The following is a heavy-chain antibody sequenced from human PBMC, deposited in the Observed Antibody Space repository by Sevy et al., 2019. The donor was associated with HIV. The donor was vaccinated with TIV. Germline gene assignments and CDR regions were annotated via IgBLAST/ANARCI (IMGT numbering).Heavy chain of an antibody. J-gene: IGHJ4*02. CDR3: ARRAPVLHTDS. CDR1: GFRLSNHG. Sequence: GGSLRLSCAASGFRLSNHGMHWVRQAPGKGLEWLALVTYDGSNQYYADSVKGRFIGSRDNSRNLLFLQMNSLRGEDTAVYYCARRAPVLHTDSWGQGTLVTVSS. CDR2: VTYDGSNQ. V-gene: IGHV3-30*03. D-gene: IGHD4-17*01.